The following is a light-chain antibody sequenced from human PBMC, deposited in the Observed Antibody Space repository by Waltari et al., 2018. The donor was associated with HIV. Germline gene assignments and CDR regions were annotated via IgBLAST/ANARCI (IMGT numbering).Light chain of an antibody. Sequence: DVVMTQSPDSLAVSLGERATINCKSTHSVFYRPNNKNYIAWYKQRPGQAPKLLISWASARESGVSDRFSGSGSGTNFTLTITSLKTEDVAIYFCQQYLSPPPTFGQGTKVQIK. J-gene: IGKJ1*01. CDR2: WAS. V-gene: IGKV4-1*01. CDR3: QQYLSPPPT. CDR1: HSVFYRPNNKNY.